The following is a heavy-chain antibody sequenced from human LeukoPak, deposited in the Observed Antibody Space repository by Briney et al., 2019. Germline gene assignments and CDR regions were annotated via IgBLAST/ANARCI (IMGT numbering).Heavy chain of an antibody. D-gene: IGHD3-10*01. CDR1: AFTFSSYA. V-gene: IGHV3-23*01. J-gene: IGHJ5*02. CDR2: VTSGRST. Sequence: GGSLRLSCAASAFTFSSYAMSWVRQAPGKGLEWVSTVTSGRSTYYADSVKGRFTISRDNSKNTLYLQMNSLRAEDTAVYYCAKDRHYYGSVRGNWFDPWGQGTLVTVSS. CDR3: AKDRHYYGSVRGNWFDP.